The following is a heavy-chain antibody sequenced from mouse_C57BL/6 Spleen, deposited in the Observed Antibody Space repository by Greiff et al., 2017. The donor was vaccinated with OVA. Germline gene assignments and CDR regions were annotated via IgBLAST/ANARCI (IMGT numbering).Heavy chain of an antibody. CDR3: ARGDYEGY. J-gene: IGHJ2*01. Sequence: QVQLQQPGAELVKPGASVKLSCKASGYTFTSYWMQWVKQRPGQGLEWIGEIDPSDSYTNYNQKFKGKATLTVDTSSSTAYMQLSSLTSEDSAVYYCARGDYEGYWGQGTTLTVSS. D-gene: IGHD2-4*01. CDR1: GYTFTSYW. V-gene: IGHV1-50*01. CDR2: IDPSDSYT.